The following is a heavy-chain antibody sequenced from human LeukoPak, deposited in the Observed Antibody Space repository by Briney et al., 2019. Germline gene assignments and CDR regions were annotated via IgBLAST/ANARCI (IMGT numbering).Heavy chain of an antibody. CDR3: ARAPYYDILTGSYYMDV. J-gene: IGHJ6*03. D-gene: IGHD3-9*01. Sequence: PSETLSLTCTVSGGSISSYYWSWIRQPPGKGLEWIGYIYYSGSTNYNPSLKSRVTISVDTSKNQFSLKLSSVTAADTAVYCCARAPYYDILTGSYYMDVWGKGTTVTVSS. CDR1: GGSISSYY. V-gene: IGHV4-59*12. CDR2: IYYSGST.